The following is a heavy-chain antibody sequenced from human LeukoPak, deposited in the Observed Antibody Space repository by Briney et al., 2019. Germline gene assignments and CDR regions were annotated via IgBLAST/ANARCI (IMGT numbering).Heavy chain of an antibody. CDR1: GFTFSKYR. CDR2: INQDGSDI. J-gene: IGHJ4*02. Sequence: PGGSLRLSCVVSGFTFSKYRMTWVRQAPGKGLEWVANINQDGSDIYYLDSLGGRFTISRDNAAGSVFLHLDNLTVEDTAVYYCARSHSTMATWSLDYWGRGTRVTVSS. CDR3: ARSHSTMATWSLDY. V-gene: IGHV3-7*01. D-gene: IGHD5/OR15-5a*01.